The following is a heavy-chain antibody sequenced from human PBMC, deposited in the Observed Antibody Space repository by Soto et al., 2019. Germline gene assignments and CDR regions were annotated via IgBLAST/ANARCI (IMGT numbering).Heavy chain of an antibody. V-gene: IGHV1-69*01. D-gene: IGHD2-15*01. CDR3: ARDCSGGSCYSYNWFDP. CDR2: IIPIFCTA. J-gene: IGHJ5*02. Sequence: QVQLVQSGAEVKKPGSSVKVSCKASGGTFSSYAISWVRQAPGQGLEWMGGIIPIFCTANYAQKFQGRVTITADESTSTAYMELSSLRSEDTAVYYCARDCSGGSCYSYNWFDPWGQGTLVTVSS. CDR1: GGTFSSYA.